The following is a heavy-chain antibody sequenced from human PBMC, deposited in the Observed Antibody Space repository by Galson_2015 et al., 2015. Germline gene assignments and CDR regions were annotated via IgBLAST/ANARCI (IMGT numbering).Heavy chain of an antibody. CDR1: GFTFNIYG. CDR3: EGISYYKICDYPKGRAFNI. Sequence: SLRLSCAASGFTFNIYGMTWVRQAPGKGLEYVSSISSGSGTTFYADSVKGRFTISRDNSKNMLYLQMNSLGAENTAVYHCEGISYYKICDYPKGRAFNIWGQWTMVTVSS. J-gene: IGHJ3*02. CDR2: ISSGSGTT. D-gene: IGHD3-16*01. V-gene: IGHV3-23*01.